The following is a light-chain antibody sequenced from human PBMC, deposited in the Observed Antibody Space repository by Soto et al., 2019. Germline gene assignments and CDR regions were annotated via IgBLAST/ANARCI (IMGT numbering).Light chain of an antibody. V-gene: IGKV3-15*01. Sequence: EIVMTQSPATLSLSPGEKVTLSCRASQSVGTSLAWYHQKPGQPPRILNFGASTRITGIPDRFSGSGSGTEFTLTISSLHSEDFAVYYCQQYINWPAYSFGPGTKLEMK. CDR3: QQYINWPAYS. J-gene: IGKJ2*01. CDR2: GAS. CDR1: QSVGTS.